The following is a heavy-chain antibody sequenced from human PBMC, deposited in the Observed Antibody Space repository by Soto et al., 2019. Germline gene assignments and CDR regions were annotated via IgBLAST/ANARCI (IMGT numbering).Heavy chain of an antibody. CDR3: ATDSDATGYARRDFDI. J-gene: IGHJ3*02. Sequence: ASVKVSCKASGYTLTEFSMHWVRQAPGGGLEWLGGFDPRKGETIYAQKFQGRVAMTEDTSTDTAYMELSRLRSDDTAVYYCATDSDATGYARRDFDIWGQGTMVTVSS. CDR1: GYTLTEFS. V-gene: IGHV1-24*01. D-gene: IGHD2-2*01. CDR2: FDPRKGET.